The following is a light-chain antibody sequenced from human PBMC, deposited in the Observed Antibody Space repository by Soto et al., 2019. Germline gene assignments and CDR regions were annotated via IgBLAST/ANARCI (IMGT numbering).Light chain of an antibody. CDR2: DAS. CDR1: QSFSSYY. Sequence: EIVLTQSPGTLALSPGERATLSCRASQSFSSYYLAWYQQKPGQAPRLLIYDASTRATGIPDRFSGSGSVTDFTLTISRLEPEDFAVYYCQHYGSSRTFGQGTKV. J-gene: IGKJ1*01. V-gene: IGKV3-20*01. CDR3: QHYGSSRT.